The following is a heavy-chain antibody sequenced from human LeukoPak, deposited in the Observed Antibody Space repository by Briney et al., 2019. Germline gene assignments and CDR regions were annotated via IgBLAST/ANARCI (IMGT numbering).Heavy chain of an antibody. V-gene: IGHV3-20*04. CDR1: GFTCDDYG. CDR3: ARESASGITIFGVVIPAYMDV. J-gene: IGHJ6*03. CDR2: INWNGGST. Sequence: GGSLSLSCAASGFTCDDYGMSWVRQAPGKGLEWVSGINWNGGSTGYADSVKGRFTISRDNAKNSLYLQMNSLRAEDTALYYCARESASGITIFGVVIPAYMDVWGKGTTVTVSS. D-gene: IGHD3-3*01.